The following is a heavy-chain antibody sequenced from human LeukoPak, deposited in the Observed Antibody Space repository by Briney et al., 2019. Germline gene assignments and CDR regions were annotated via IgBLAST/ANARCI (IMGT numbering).Heavy chain of an antibody. CDR3: ARDGLKYYYDSSGYSYFDY. CDR1: GFTFSSYA. Sequence: QTGRSLRLSCAASGFTFSSYAMHWVRQAPGKGLEWVAVISYDGSNKYYADSVKGRFTISRDNSKNTLYLEMNSLRAEDTAVYYCARDGLKYYYDSSGYSYFDYWGQGTLVTVSS. J-gene: IGHJ4*02. V-gene: IGHV3-30-3*01. CDR2: ISYDGSNK. D-gene: IGHD3-22*01.